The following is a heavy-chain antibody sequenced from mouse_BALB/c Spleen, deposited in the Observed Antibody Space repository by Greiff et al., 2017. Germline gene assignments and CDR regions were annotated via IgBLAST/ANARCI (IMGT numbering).Heavy chain of an antibody. J-gene: IGHJ2*01. Sequence: QVQLKQSAAELARPGASVKMSCKASGYTFTSYTMHWVKQRPGQGLEWIGYINPSSGYTEYNQKFKDKTTLTADKSSSTAYMQLSSLTSEDSAVYYCARLATYYFDYWAKAPLSQSPQ. CDR2: INPSSGYT. V-gene: IGHV1-4*02. CDR1: GYTFTSYT. D-gene: IGHD1-2*01. CDR3: ARLATYYFDY.